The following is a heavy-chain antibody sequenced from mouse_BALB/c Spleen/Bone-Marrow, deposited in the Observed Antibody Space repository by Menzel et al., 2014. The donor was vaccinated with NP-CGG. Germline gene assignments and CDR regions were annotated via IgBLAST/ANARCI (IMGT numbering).Heavy chain of an antibody. D-gene: IGHD2-1*01. J-gene: IGHJ2*01. CDR2: INSNGGST. CDR1: GFTFSSYG. V-gene: IGHV5-6-3*01. Sequence: DVMLVESGGGLVQPGGSLKLSCAASGFTFSSYGMSWVRQTPDKRLELVASINSNGGSTYYPDSVKGRFTISRDNAKNTLSLQMSSLKSEDTAMYYCARGNYGNYVDYFDYWGQGTTLTVSS. CDR3: ARGNYGNYVDYFDY.